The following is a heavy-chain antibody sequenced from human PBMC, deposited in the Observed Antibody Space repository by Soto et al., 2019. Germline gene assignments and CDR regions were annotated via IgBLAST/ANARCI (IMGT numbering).Heavy chain of an antibody. CDR3: ARDGDGYNY. CDR1: GGSVSSGSYY. J-gene: IGHJ4*02. CDR2: IYSSGST. V-gene: IGHV4-61*01. D-gene: IGHD5-12*01. Sequence: SETLSLTCTVSGGSVSSGSYYWSWIRQPPGKGLEWIGYIYSSGSTSYNPSLKSRVTISVDTSKNQFSLKLSSVTAAATAVYYCARDGDGYNYWGQGTLVTVSS.